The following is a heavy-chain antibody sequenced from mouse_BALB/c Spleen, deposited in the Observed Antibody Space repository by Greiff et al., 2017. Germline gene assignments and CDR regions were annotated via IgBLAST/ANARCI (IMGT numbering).Heavy chain of an antibody. J-gene: IGHJ3*01. CDR1: GFSLTGYG. CDR2: IWGDGST. V-gene: IGHV2-6-7*01. D-gene: IGHD1-1*01. Sequence: VKLQQSGPGLVAPSQSLSITCTVSGFSLTGYGVNWVRQPPGKGLEWLGMIWGDGSTDYNSALKSRLSISKDNSKSQVFLKMNSLQTDDTARYYCARGYGSSYAAWFAYWGQGTLVTVSA. CDR3: ARGYGSSYAAWFAY.